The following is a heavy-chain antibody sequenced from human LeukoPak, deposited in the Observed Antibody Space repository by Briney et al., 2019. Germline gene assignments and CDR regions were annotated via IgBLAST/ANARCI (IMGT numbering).Heavy chain of an antibody. CDR2: IYYSGST. Sequence: SETLSLTCTVSGGSISSGDYYWSWIRQPPGKGLEWIGYIYYSGSTYYNPSLKSRVTISVDTSKNQFSLKLSSVTAADTAVYYCARALYCSGGSCYTGFGYWGQGTLVTVSS. CDR1: GGSISSGDYY. CDR3: ARALYCSGGSCYTGFGY. D-gene: IGHD2-15*01. V-gene: IGHV4-30-4*01. J-gene: IGHJ4*02.